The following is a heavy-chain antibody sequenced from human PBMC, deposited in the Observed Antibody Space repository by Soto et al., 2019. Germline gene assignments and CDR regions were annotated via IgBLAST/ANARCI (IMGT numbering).Heavy chain of an antibody. CDR3: VRDGLTGTSLVLDS. V-gene: IGHV3-9*01. D-gene: IGHD1-20*01. CDR2: ISWNSGSI. CDR1: GFTFDDHG. J-gene: IGHJ5*01. Sequence: EVDLVESGGGLAQPGRSLRLSCVASGFTFDDHGMHWVRQIPGRGLEWVSGISWNSGSIGYAESVKGRFTIFRDNAKNSLYLEMNSLRQEDTALYYCVRDGLTGTSLVLDSWGQGTLVSVSS.